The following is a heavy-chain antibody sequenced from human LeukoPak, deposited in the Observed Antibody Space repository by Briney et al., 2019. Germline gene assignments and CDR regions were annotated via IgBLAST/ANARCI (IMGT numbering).Heavy chain of an antibody. V-gene: IGHV3-30*02. CDR3: AKSLQPQPDIVVVVAAPLDY. J-gene: IGHJ4*02. CDR1: GFTFSSYG. Sequence: GGSLRLSCAASGFTFSSYGMHWVRQAPGKGLEWVAFIRYDGSNKYYADSAKGRFTISRDNSKNTLYLQMNSLRAEDTAVYYCAKSLQPQPDIVVVVAAPLDYWGQGTLVTVSS. D-gene: IGHD2-15*01. CDR2: IRYDGSNK.